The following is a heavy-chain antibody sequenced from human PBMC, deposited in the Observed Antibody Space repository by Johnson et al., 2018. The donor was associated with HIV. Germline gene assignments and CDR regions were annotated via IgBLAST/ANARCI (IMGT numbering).Heavy chain of an antibody. J-gene: IGHJ3*02. CDR1: GFTFRSYA. CDR2: ISYDGSNK. V-gene: IGHV3-30*04. D-gene: IGHD1-26*01. Sequence: QLVESWGGLVQPGRSLRLSCAASGFTFRSYAMHWVRQAPGKGLEWVAVISYDGSNKFYADSVKGRFTVSRDNSKNTVSLQMNSPRVEDTAVYYCARVRDGRENAFNIWGQGTMVTVS. CDR3: ARVRDGRENAFNI.